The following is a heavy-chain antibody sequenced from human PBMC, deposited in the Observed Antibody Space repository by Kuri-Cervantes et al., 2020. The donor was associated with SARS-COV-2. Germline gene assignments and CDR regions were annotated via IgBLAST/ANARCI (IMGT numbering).Heavy chain of an antibody. D-gene: IGHD7-27*01. CDR3: ARDSINWGYDY. J-gene: IGHJ4*02. CDR2: ISGSGGST. CDR1: GFTFSSYA. V-gene: IGHV3-23*01. Sequence: GESLKISCAASGFTFSSYAMSWVRQAPGKGLEWVSAISGSGGSTYYADSVKGRFTISRDNSKNTLYLQMNSLRAEDTAVYYCARDSINWGYDYWGQGTLVTVSS.